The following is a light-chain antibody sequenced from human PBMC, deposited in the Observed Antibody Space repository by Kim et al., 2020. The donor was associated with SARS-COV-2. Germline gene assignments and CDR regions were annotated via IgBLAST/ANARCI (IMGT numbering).Light chain of an antibody. CDR2: DVS. V-gene: IGLV2-14*03. CDR3: TSYASSNAVL. CDR1: SSDVGGYIF. J-gene: IGLJ2*01. Sequence: QSALTQPASVSGSPGQSITISCTGTSSDVGGYIFVSWYQQHPGKAPKVIIYDVSNRPSGVSSRFSGSKSGNTASLTISGLQAEDEADYYCTSYASSNAVLFGGGTQLTVL.